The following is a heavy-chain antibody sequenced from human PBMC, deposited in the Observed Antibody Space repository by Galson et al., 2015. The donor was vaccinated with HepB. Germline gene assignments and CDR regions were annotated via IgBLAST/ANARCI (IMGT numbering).Heavy chain of an antibody. J-gene: IGHJ4*02. CDR1: GFTFSSYS. V-gene: IGHV3-48*02. D-gene: IGHD6-13*01. CDR3: ARVALVPFIAAAAPFDY. CDR2: ISSSSSTI. Sequence: SLRLSCAASGFTFSSYSMNWVRQAPGKGLEWVSYISSSSSTIYYADSVKGRFTISRDNAKNSLYLQMNSLRDEDTAVYYCARVALVPFIAAAAPFDYWGQGTLVTVSS.